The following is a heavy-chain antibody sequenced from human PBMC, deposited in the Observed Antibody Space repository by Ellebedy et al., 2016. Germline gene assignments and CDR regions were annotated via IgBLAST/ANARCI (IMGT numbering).Heavy chain of an antibody. J-gene: IGHJ4*02. CDR1: GYTFTTFS. CDR3: AKTSGWGYGEN. D-gene: IGHD3-10*01. V-gene: IGHV1-18*04. Sequence: ASVKVSCXASGYTFTTFSITWVRQVPGQGLEWMGFVNTFSGNTKFAQKFQGRVSMTTDSSTHTAYMGLRSLRSDDTAMYYCAKTSGWGYGENWGLGTLVTVSS. CDR2: VNTFSGNT.